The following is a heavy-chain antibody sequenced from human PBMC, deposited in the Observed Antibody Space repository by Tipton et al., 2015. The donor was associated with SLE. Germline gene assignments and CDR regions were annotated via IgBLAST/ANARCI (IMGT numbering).Heavy chain of an antibody. V-gene: IGHV4-39*07. J-gene: IGHJ2*01. D-gene: IGHD3-22*01. CDR1: GGSISSSSYY. Sequence: TLSLTCTVSGGSISSSSYYWGWIRQPPGKGLEWIGSIYYSGSTYYNPSLKSRVTISVDTSKNQFSLKLSSVTAADTAVYYCARDPTDYYDKDDLWGRGTLVTVSS. CDR3: ARDPTDYYDKDDL. CDR2: IYYSGST.